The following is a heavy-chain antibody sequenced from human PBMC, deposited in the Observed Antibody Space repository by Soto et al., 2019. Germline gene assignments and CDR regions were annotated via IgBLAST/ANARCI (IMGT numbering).Heavy chain of an antibody. Sequence: SETLSLTCTVSGGSISSYYWSWIRQPPGKGLEWIGYIYYSGSTNYNPSLKSRVTISVDTSKNQFPLKLSSVTAADTAVYYCARDQGGYVWFDPWGQGTLVTVSS. V-gene: IGHV4-59*01. D-gene: IGHD5-12*01. CDR1: GGSISSYY. CDR3: ARDQGGYVWFDP. J-gene: IGHJ5*02. CDR2: IYYSGST.